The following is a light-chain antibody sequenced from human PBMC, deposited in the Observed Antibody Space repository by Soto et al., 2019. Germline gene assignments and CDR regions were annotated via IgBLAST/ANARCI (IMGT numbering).Light chain of an antibody. CDR1: QSVSSY. CDR2: DAS. Sequence: EIVLTQSPGTLSLSPGERATLSCRASQSVSSYLAWYQQKPGQPPRLLIYDASNRATAIPARFSGSGSGTDFTLTISSLEPEDFAVYYCQQRSTWPLTFGGGTKVDI. J-gene: IGKJ4*01. CDR3: QQRSTWPLT. V-gene: IGKV3-11*01.